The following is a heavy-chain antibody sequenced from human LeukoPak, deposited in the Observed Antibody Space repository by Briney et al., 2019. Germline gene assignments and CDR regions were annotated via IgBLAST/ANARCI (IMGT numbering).Heavy chain of an antibody. D-gene: IGHD3-9*01. V-gene: IGHV3-23*01. CDR3: AKVRFDWLSQADAFDI. Sequence: GGSLRLSCAASGFTFSSYAMSWVRQAPGKGLEWVSAISGSGGSTYYADSVKGRFTISRDNSKNTLYLQMNSLRAEDTAVYYCAKVRFDWLSQADAFDIWGQGTMVTVSS. J-gene: IGHJ3*02. CDR2: ISGSGGST. CDR1: GFTFSSYA.